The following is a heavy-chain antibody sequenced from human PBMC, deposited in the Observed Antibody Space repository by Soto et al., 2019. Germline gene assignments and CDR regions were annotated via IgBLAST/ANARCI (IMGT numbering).Heavy chain of an antibody. CDR3: ARGDPGTTPPS. J-gene: IGHJ4*02. CDR1: GFTFSSYE. D-gene: IGHD1-7*01. Sequence: GGSLRLSCAAPGFTFSSYEMNWVRQAPGKGLEWVSYISSSGSTIYYADSVKGRFTISRDNAKNSLYLQMNSLRAEDTAVYYCARGDPGTTPPSWGQGTLVTVSS. CDR2: ISSSGSTI. V-gene: IGHV3-48*03.